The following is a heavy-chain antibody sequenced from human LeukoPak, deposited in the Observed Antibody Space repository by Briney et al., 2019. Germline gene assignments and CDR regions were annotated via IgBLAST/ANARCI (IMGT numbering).Heavy chain of an antibody. J-gene: IGHJ4*02. CDR3: AREDRTGAIDY. D-gene: IGHD3-10*01. CDR1: GGSISSGDYY. V-gene: IGHV4-30-4*01. Sequence: SETLSLTCTVSGGSISSGDYYWSWIRQPPGKGLEWIGYIYYSGSTYYNPSLTSRVTISVDTSKNQFSLKLSSVTAADTAVYYCAREDRTGAIDYWGQGTLVTVSS. CDR2: IYYSGST.